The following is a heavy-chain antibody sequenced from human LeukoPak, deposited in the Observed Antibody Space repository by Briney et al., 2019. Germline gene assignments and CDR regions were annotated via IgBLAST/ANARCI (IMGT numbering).Heavy chain of an antibody. Sequence: GGSLRLSCAASGFTFSSYSMNWVRQAPGKGLEWISYIGTSSSPIYYADSVKGRFTISRDNAQNSLYLQMNSLRDEDTAVYYCARGSGWHDYWGQGTLVTVSS. J-gene: IGHJ4*02. D-gene: IGHD6-19*01. CDR1: GFTFSSYS. CDR3: ARGSGWHDY. V-gene: IGHV3-48*02. CDR2: IGTSSSPI.